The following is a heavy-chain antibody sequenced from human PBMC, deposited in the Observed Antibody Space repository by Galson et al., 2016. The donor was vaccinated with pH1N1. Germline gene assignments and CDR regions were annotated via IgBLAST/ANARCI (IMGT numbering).Heavy chain of an antibody. CDR2: IDPGSGGT. Sequence: SVKVSCKASGYTFTFYYFHWVRQAPGQGLEWMGIIDPGSGGTNYNQKLQGRVTMTRDTSTSTVYMELSTLTSEDTAMYYCVGIKGGALDIWGQGTKVIVSS. J-gene: IGHJ3*02. CDR3: VGIKGGALDI. CDR1: GYTFTFYY. D-gene: IGHD3-16*01. V-gene: IGHV1-46*01.